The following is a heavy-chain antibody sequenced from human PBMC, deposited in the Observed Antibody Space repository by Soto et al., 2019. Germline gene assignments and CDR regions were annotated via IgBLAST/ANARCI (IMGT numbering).Heavy chain of an antibody. D-gene: IGHD1-26*01. V-gene: IGHV1-3*01. CDR2: INAGNGNT. J-gene: IGHJ4*02. CDR3: AAPGGVSYVGDFDY. Sequence: ASVKVSCKASGYTFTSYAMHWVRQAPGQRLERMGWINAGNGNTKYSQKFQGRVTITRDTSASTAYMELSSLRSEDTAVYYCAAPGGVSYVGDFDYWGQGTLVTVCS. CDR1: GYTFTSYA.